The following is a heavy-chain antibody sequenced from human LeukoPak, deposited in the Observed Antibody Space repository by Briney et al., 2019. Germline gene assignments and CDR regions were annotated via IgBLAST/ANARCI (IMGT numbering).Heavy chain of an antibody. Sequence: GGSLRLSCAASGFTFSGYWMHWVRQAPGKGLVWVSRINSDGSSTSYADSVKGRFTISRDNAKNTLYLQMNSLRAEDTAVYYCARGTWATLYYYYMDVWGKGTTVTVSS. V-gene: IGHV3-74*01. CDR1: GFTFSGYW. CDR2: INSDGSST. CDR3: ARGTWATLYYYYMDV. D-gene: IGHD5-24*01. J-gene: IGHJ6*03.